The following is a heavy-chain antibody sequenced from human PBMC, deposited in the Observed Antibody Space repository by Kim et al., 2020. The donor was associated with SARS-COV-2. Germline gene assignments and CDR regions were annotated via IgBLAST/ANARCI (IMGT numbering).Heavy chain of an antibody. J-gene: IGHJ6*02. CDR3: ESLWFGELEWAYGLDV. D-gene: IGHD3-10*01. V-gene: IGHV3-64*01. Sequence: NSVEGRFTISRDNSKNTLYLQMGSLRAEDMAVYYCESLWFGELEWAYGLDVWGQGTTVTVSS.